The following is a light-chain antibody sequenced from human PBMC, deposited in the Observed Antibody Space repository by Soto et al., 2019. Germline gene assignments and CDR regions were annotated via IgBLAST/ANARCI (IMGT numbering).Light chain of an antibody. J-gene: IGKJ1*01. CDR3: QQYNSYSGT. CDR1: QSISSW. Sequence: DIQMTQSPSTLSASVLYIVTITFRASQSISSWLAWYQQKPGKAPKLLIYDASSLESGVPSRFSGSGSGTEFTLTISSLQPDDFATYYCQQYNSYSGTFGQGTKVDIK. V-gene: IGKV1-5*01. CDR2: DAS.